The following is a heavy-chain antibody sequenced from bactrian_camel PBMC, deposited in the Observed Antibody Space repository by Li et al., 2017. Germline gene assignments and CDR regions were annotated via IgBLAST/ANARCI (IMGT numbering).Heavy chain of an antibody. CDR2: LDSSGTT. V-gene: IGHV3S55*01. D-gene: IGHD2*01. CDR1: EYAYVTYSRYC. CDR3: AADSTGGSSEDCNGFDK. Sequence: HVQLVESGGGSVQAGGSQRLSCVASEYAYVTYSRYCLAWLRQAPGKAREGVAALDSSGTTTYVASVKGRFTISKANFKNTLYLQMNSLRPEDTAMYYCAADSTGGSSEDCNGFDKWGQGT. J-gene: IGHJ3*01.